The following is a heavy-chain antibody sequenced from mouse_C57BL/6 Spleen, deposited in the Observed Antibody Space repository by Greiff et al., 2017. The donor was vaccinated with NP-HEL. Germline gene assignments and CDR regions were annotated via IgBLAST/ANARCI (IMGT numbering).Heavy chain of an antibody. Sequence: QVQLQQSGAELVMPGASVKLSCKASGYTFTSYWMHWVKQRPGQGLEWIGEIDPSDSYTNYNQKFKGKSTLTVDKSSSTAYMQLSSLTSEDSAVYYCARRGDSSGHVPFAYWGQGTLVTVSA. CDR2: IDPSDSYT. CDR1: GYTFTSYW. D-gene: IGHD3-2*02. J-gene: IGHJ3*01. CDR3: ARRGDSSGHVPFAY. V-gene: IGHV1-69*01.